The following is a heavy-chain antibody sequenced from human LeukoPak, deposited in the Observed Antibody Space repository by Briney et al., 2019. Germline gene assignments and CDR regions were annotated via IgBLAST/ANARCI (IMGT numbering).Heavy chain of an antibody. CDR1: GYTFTSYD. CDR3: ARERGRIRSSFDY. CDR2: MNPNSGNT. Sequence: GASVKVSCKASGYTFTSYDINWVRQATGQGLGWMVWMNPNSGNTGYAQKFQGRVTMTRNTSISTAYMELSSLRSEDTAVYYCARERGRIRSSFDYWGQGTLVTVSS. J-gene: IGHJ4*02. V-gene: IGHV1-8*01.